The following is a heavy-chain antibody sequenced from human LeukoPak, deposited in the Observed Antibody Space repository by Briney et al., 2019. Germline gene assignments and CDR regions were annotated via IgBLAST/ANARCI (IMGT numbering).Heavy chain of an antibody. V-gene: IGHV3-30*18. CDR2: ISYDGSNK. CDR1: GFTFSSYG. Sequence: GGSLRLSCAASGFTFSSYGMHWVRQAPGKGLEWVAVISYDGSNKYYADSVKGRFTISRDNSKNTLYLQMNSLRAEDTAVYYCAKPMDYGDYGAWFDYWGQGTLVTVSS. CDR3: AKPMDYGDYGAWFDY. J-gene: IGHJ4*02. D-gene: IGHD4-17*01.